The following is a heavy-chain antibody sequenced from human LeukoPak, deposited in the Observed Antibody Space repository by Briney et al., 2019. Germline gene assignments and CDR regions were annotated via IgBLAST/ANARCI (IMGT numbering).Heavy chain of an antibody. CDR2: ISTNGGST. J-gene: IGHJ6*02. V-gene: IGHV3-64D*06. Sequence: GGSETVSCSASGFTFSSYAMHWVRQAPGKGLDYVSAISTNGGSTYYADPVKGRFTISRDNSKNTLYLQMSSLRAEDTAVYYCVKGHYYHTYGMDVWARGTTVTVSS. CDR1: GFTFSSYA. CDR3: VKGHYYHTYGMDV.